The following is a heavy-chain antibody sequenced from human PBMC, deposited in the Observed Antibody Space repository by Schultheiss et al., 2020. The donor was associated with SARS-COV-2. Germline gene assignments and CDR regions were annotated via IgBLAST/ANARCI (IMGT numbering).Heavy chain of an antibody. CDR3: ARSCSTTRCYTSIGDY. V-gene: IGHV1-2*02. J-gene: IGHJ4*02. Sequence: ASVKVSCKASGYTFTGYYMHWVRQAPGQGFEWMGWINPNSGDTGYAQKFQGRVTMTRDTSISTAYMELSSLGSDDTAVYYCARSCSTTRCYTSIGDYWGQGTLVTVSS. D-gene: IGHD2-2*02. CDR2: INPNSGDT. CDR1: GYTFTGYY.